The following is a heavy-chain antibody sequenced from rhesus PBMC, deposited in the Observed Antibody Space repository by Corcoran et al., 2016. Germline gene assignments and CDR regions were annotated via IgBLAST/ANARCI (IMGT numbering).Heavy chain of an antibody. CDR1: GGSISSNY. J-gene: IGHJ4*01. D-gene: IGHD2-15*01. CDR2: ISGSGGRP. Sequence: QLQLQESGPGLVKPSETLSLTCAVSGGSISSNYWSWIRQPPGKGLEWIGRISGSGGRPDSYPSLKSRVTISPDTHKNQFSRRLSSVTAEGPAVYYWAREVGYCSSTYCSPRGFDYWGQGVLVTVSS. V-gene: IGHV4-173*01. CDR3: AREVGYCSSTYCSPRGFDY.